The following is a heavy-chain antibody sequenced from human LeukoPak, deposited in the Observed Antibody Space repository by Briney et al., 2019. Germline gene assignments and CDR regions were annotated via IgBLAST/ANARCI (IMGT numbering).Heavy chain of an antibody. CDR2: IYYSGST. D-gene: IGHD2-2*01. CDR1: GGSISSSAYY. V-gene: IGHV4-39*01. CDR3: ARQRCTSNSCYPNWFDP. Sequence: SETLSLTCTVSGGSISSSAYYWGWIRQPPGKGLEWIGSIYYSGSTYYNPSLKSRVTISVDTSKNQFSLKLSSVTAADTVVYYCARQRCTSNSCYPNWFDPWGQGTLVTVSS. J-gene: IGHJ5*02.